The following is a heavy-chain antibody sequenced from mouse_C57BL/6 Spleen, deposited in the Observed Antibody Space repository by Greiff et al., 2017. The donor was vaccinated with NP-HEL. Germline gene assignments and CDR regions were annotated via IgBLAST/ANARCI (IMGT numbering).Heavy chain of an antibody. CDR1: GYTFTSYW. V-gene: IGHV1-55*01. Sequence: VKLQQPGAELVKPGASVKMSCKASGYTFTSYWITWVKQRPGQGLEWIGDIYPGSGSTNYNEKFKSKATLTVDTSSSTAYMQLSSLTSEDSAVYYCANDGYYGAWFAYWGQGTLVTVSA. CDR2: IYPGSGST. CDR3: ANDGYYGAWFAY. J-gene: IGHJ3*01. D-gene: IGHD2-3*01.